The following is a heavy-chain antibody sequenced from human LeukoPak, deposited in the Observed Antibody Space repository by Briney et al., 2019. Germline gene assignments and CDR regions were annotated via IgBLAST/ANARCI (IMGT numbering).Heavy chain of an antibody. V-gene: IGHV1-18*01. Sequence: ASVKVSCKASGYTFTSYGISWVRQAPGQGLEWMGWINPNSGGTNYARKLQGRVTMTTDTSTSTAYMELRSLRSDDTAVYYCARECVDCSSTSCYNWFDPWGQGTLVTVSS. J-gene: IGHJ5*02. CDR1: GYTFTSYG. CDR3: ARECVDCSSTSCYNWFDP. CDR2: INPNSGGT. D-gene: IGHD2-2*01.